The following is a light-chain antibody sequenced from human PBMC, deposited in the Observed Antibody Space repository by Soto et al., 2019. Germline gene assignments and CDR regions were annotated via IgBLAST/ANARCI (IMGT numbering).Light chain of an antibody. CDR1: QSISSY. CDR2: AAS. V-gene: IGKV1-39*01. J-gene: IGKJ1*01. CDR3: QQYYSYPWT. Sequence: DIQMTQSPPSLSASVGDRVTITCRASQSISSYLNWYQQKPGKAPKLLIYAASTLQSGVPSRFSGSGSGTDFTLTISCLQSEDFATYYCQQYYSYPWTFGQGTKVDIK.